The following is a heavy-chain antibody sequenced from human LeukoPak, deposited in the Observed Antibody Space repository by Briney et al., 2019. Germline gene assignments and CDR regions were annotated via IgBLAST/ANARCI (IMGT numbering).Heavy chain of an antibody. CDR3: ARGYYYDSSGYYFDS. J-gene: IGHJ4*02. V-gene: IGHV1-3*01. D-gene: IGHD3-22*01. CDR2: IGGGSGRT. CDR1: GYSFTSHV. Sequence: ASVKVSCKASGYSFTSHVIRWLRQAPGQRFEWMGWIGGGSGRTNYSQTFQDRVTITRDTSATTSYMEMSSLRYEDTAIFYCARGYYYDSSGYYFDSWGQGTLVTVSS.